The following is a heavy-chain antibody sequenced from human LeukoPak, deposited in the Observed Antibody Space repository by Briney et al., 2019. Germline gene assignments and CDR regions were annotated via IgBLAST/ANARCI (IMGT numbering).Heavy chain of an antibody. CDR1: GGSVSSTTYY. Sequence: SETLSLTCTVSGGSVSSTTYYWSWIRQPPGKGLEWIASINCSGSTYYNPSLKSRVTISVDTSENQFSLKLSSVTAADTAVYYCARYVVYGSGKYYFDYWGQGTLVTVSS. J-gene: IGHJ4*02. CDR2: INCSGST. V-gene: IGHV4-39*01. CDR3: ARYVVYGSGKYYFDY. D-gene: IGHD3-10*01.